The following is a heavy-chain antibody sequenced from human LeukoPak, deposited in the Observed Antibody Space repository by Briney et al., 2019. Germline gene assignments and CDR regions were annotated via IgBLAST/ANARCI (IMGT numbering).Heavy chain of an antibody. D-gene: IGHD1-26*01. CDR2: ILYDGSNK. CDR1: GFTFSSYW. V-gene: IGHV3-30*03. J-gene: IGHJ4*02. Sequence: GGSLRLSCAASGFTFSSYWMSWVRQAPGKGLEWVAVILYDGSNKYYADSVKGRFTISRDNSKSTLFLQMNSLRAEDTAVYYCAMLQTSGSPFDYWGQGTLVTVSS. CDR3: AMLQTSGSPFDY.